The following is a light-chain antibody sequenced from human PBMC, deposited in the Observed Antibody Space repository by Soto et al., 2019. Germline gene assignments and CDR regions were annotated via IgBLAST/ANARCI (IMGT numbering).Light chain of an antibody. V-gene: IGKV1-5*03. CDR1: QSISSW. Sequence: DIQMTQSPSTLSASVGDRDTFTCRASQSISSWLAWYQQKPGKAPKLLIYKASSLESGVPSRFSGSGSGTELTLTISSLQTDDFATYYCQQYNSYSRTFGQGTKVEIK. CDR3: QQYNSYSRT. CDR2: KAS. J-gene: IGKJ1*01.